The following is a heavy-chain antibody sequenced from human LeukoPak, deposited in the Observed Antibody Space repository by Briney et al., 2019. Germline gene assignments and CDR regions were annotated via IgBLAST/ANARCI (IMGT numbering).Heavy chain of an antibody. D-gene: IGHD3-16*02. J-gene: IGHJ5*02. CDR2: ISAYNGNT. CDR1: GYTFTSYG. V-gene: IGHV1-18*01. CDR3: ARGYVWGSYHLNWFDP. Sequence: ASVKVSCKASGYTFTSYGISWVRQAPGQGLEWMGWISAYNGNTNYAQKFQGRVTITADKSTSTAYMELSSLRSEDTAVYYCARGYVWGSYHLNWFDPWGQGTLVTVSS.